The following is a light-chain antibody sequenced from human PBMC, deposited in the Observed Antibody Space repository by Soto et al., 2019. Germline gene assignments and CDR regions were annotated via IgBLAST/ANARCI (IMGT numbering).Light chain of an antibody. Sequence: EIVLTQSPGTLSLSPGERATLSCRASQSVSSSYLAWYQQKPGQAPRLLIYGASNRATGIPDRFSGGGSGTDVILTISRLEPEDFAVYYCQQYGSSPLFTFGPRTKVDVK. CDR3: QQYGSSPLFT. J-gene: IGKJ3*01. CDR2: GAS. V-gene: IGKV3-20*01. CDR1: QSVSSSY.